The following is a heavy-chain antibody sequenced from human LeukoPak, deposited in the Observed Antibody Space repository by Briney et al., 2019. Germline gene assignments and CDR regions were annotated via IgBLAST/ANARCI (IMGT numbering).Heavy chain of an antibody. D-gene: IGHD3-9*01. CDR1: GFTFSSYA. CDR3: AKISPVPRDTLTGYLDY. CDR2: ISGSGGST. V-gene: IGHV3-23*01. Sequence: GASLRLSCAASGFTFSSYAMSWVRQAPGKGLEWVSAISGSGGSTYYADSVKGRFTISRDNSKNTLYLQMNSLRAEDTAVYYCAKISPVPRDTLTGYLDYWGQGTLVTVSS. J-gene: IGHJ4*02.